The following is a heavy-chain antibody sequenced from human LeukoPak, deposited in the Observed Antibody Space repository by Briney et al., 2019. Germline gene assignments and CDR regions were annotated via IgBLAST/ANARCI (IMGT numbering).Heavy chain of an antibody. D-gene: IGHD2-21*02. J-gene: IGHJ6*02. V-gene: IGHV4-31*03. CDR1: GGSINSGAYY. Sequence: PSETLSLTCTVSGGSINSGAYYWTWIRQHPGKGLEWIGYIYYSGSTYYNPSLKSRLIISVDTSKNQFSLRLNSVTAADTAVYYCARDQVTAIADYYYYGMDVWGQGTTVTVSS. CDR3: ARDQVTAIADYYYYGMDV. CDR2: IYYSGST.